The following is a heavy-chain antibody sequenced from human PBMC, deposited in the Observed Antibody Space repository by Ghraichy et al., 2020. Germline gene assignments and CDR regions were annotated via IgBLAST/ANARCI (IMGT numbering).Heavy chain of an antibody. CDR1: GYTFTSYY. D-gene: IGHD1-1*01. CDR2: INPSGGST. CDR3: ARDFSGTITRVGYYFDY. V-gene: IGHV1-46*01. Sequence: ASVKVSCKASGYTFTSYYMHWVRQAPGQGLEWMGIINPSGGSTSYAQKFQGRVTMTRDTSTSTVYMELSSLRSEDTAVYYCARDFSGTITRVGYYFDYWGQGTLVTVSS. J-gene: IGHJ4*02.